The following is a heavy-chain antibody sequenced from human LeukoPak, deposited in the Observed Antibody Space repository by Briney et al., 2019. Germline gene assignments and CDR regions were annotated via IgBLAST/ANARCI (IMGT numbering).Heavy chain of an antibody. V-gene: IGHV1-2*02. CDR3: ARGDYDFWSGYLGQIDY. CDR1: GYTFTGYY. J-gene: IGHJ4*02. CDR2: INPNSGGT. Sequence: ASVKVSCKAPGYTFTGYYMHWVRQAPGQGLEWMGWINPNSGGTNYAQKFQGRVTMTRDTSISTAYMELSRLRSDDTAVYYCARGDYDFWSGYLGQIDYWGQGTLVTVSS. D-gene: IGHD3-3*01.